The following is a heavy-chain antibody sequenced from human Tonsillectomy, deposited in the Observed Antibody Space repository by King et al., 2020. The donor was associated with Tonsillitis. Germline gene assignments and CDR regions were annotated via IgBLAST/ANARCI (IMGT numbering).Heavy chain of an antibody. V-gene: IGHV3-9*01. CDR2: ISWNSGSI. CDR1: GFTFDDYA. CDR3: AKVPYGDYPAPYFDY. Sequence: LQLVQSGGGLVQPGRSLRLSCAASGFTFDDYAMHWVRQAPGKGLEWVSGISWNSGSIAYADSVKGRLTISRDNAKNSLYLQMNSLRAEDTALYYCAKVPYGDYPAPYFDYWGQGTLVTVSS. D-gene: IGHD4-17*01. J-gene: IGHJ4*02.